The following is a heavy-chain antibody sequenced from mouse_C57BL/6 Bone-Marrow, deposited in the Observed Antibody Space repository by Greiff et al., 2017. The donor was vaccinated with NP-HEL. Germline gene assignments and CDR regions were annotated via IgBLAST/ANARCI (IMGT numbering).Heavy chain of an antibody. Sequence: QVQLQQSGAELAKPGASVKLSCKASGYTFTSYWMHWVKQRPGQGLEWIGYINPSSGYTKYNQKFKDQATLTADKSSSTAYMQLSSLTYEDSAVYYCARRPSITTVFDYWGQGTTLTVSS. CDR2: INPSSGYT. D-gene: IGHD1-1*01. J-gene: IGHJ2*01. V-gene: IGHV1-7*01. CDR3: ARRPSITTVFDY. CDR1: GYTFTSYW.